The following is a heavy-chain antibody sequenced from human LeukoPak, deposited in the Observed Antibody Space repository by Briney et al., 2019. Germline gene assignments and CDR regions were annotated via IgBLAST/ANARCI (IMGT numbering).Heavy chain of an antibody. CDR1: GYSISSGYY. CDR3: ARLRSYDYVWGSYRDAFDI. Sequence: SETLSLTCTVSGYSISSGYYWGWIRQPPGKGLEWIGSIYHSGNTYYNPSLKSRVTISVDTSKNQFSLKLSSVTAADTAVYYCARLRSYDYVWGSYRDAFDIWGQGTMVTVSS. V-gene: IGHV4-38-2*02. D-gene: IGHD3-16*02. CDR2: IYHSGNT. J-gene: IGHJ3*02.